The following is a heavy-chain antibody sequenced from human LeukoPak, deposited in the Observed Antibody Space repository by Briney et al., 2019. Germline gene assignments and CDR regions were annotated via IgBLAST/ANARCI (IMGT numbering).Heavy chain of an antibody. J-gene: IGHJ6*03. CDR2: IYHSGST. D-gene: IGHD6-13*01. V-gene: IGHV4-38-2*02. Sequence: SETLSLTCTVSGYSISSGYYWGWIRQPPGKGLEWIASIYHSGSTYYNPSLKSRVTISVDTSKNQFSLKLSSVTAADTAVYYCARASSWYYYYYMDVWGKGTTVTVSS. CDR3: ARASSWYYYYYMDV. CDR1: GYSISSGYY.